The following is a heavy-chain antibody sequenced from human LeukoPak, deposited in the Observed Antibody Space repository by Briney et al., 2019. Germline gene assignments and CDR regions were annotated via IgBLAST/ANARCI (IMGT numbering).Heavy chain of an antibody. CDR1: GFTFSSYW. Sequence: GGSLRLSCAASGFTFSSYWMHWVRQAPGKGLMWVSRINGDGTITTYADSVRGRLTISRDNARNTLFLQMNSLRAEDTAVYYCVGGKKVGAIEDWLDPWGQGTLVTVSS. CDR3: VGGKKVGAIEDWLDP. J-gene: IGHJ5*02. V-gene: IGHV3-74*01. CDR2: INGDGTIT. D-gene: IGHD1-26*01.